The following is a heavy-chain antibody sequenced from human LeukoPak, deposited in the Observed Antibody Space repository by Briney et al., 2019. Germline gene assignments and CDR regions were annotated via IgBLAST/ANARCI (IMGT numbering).Heavy chain of an antibody. V-gene: IGHV3-23*01. D-gene: IGHD3-22*01. J-gene: IGHJ4*02. CDR1: GFTFSSYA. CDR2: ISGSGGST. Sequence: GGSLRLSCAASGFTFSSYAMSWVRQAPGKGLEWVSAISGSGGSTYYADSVKGRFTISRDNSKNTLYLQMNGLRAEDTAVYYCAKEKSGKGRITMIVVSSRPFDYWGQGTLVTVSS. CDR3: AKEKSGKGRITMIVVSSRPFDY.